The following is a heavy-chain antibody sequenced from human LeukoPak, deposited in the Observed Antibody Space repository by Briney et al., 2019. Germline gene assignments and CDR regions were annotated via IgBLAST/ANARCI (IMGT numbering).Heavy chain of an antibody. D-gene: IGHD3-16*01. CDR1: GFTFSSYG. Sequence: PGGSLRLSCAASGFTFSSYGMHWVRQASGKGLEWVAVIWYDGSNKYYADSVKGRFTISRDNSKNTLYVQMNSLRAEDTAVYYCAKSQFGGVFDGFDIWGQGTMVTVSS. CDR3: AKSQFGGVFDGFDI. J-gene: IGHJ3*02. V-gene: IGHV3-33*06. CDR2: IWYDGSNK.